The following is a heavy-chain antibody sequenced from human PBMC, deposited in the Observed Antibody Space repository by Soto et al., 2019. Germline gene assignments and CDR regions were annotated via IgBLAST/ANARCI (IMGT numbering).Heavy chain of an antibody. J-gene: IGHJ4*02. Sequence: SETLSLTCTVSGGSISSSSYYWGWIRQPPGKGLEWIGSIYYSGSTYYNPSLKSRVTISVDTSKNQFSLKLSSVTAADTAVYYCARESVSSIAVAGVFDYWGQGTLVTSPQ. CDR1: GGSISSSSYY. CDR3: ARESVSSIAVAGVFDY. CDR2: IYYSGST. V-gene: IGHV4-39*02. D-gene: IGHD6-19*01.